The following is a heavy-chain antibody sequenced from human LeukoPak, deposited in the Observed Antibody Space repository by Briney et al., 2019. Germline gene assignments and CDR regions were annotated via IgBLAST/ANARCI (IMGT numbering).Heavy chain of an antibody. V-gene: IGHV1-2*02. Sequence: ASVKVSCKASGYTFTGYYMHWVRQAPGQGLEGVGWINPYRGGANYPQKFQGRVTMTRDTSISTAYMELSRLRSDDTAVYYCASGIVVVTATQYAFDIWRQGTMVTVSS. CDR3: ASGIVVVTATQYAFDI. J-gene: IGHJ3*02. CDR2: INPYRGGA. CDR1: GYTFTGYY. D-gene: IGHD2-21*02.